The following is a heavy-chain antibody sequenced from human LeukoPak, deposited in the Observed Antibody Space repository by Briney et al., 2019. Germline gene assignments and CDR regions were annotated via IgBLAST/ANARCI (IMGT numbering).Heavy chain of an antibody. J-gene: IGHJ4*02. CDR1: GGSVSSDSYY. Sequence: PSETLSLTCTVSGGSVSSDSYYWSWIRQHPGKVLEWIGYVCYSGNTKYNPSLNSRVTISVDTSKNQFSLKLSSVTAADTAVYYCARRQDIVVVPAGMPYDFDYWGQGTLVTVSS. D-gene: IGHD2-2*01. V-gene: IGHV4-61*01. CDR3: ARRQDIVVVPAGMPYDFDY. CDR2: VCYSGNT.